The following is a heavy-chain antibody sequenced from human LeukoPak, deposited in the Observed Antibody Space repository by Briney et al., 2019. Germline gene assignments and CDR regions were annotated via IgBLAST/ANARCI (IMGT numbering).Heavy chain of an antibody. Sequence: GGSLRLSCAASGFTFDDYTMHWVRQAPGKGLEWVSLISRDGGSTYYADSVKGRFTISRDNSKDSLYLQMNSLRTEDTAFYYCAKSGLLRGYYYYYMDVWGKGTTVTVSS. CDR3: AKSGLLRGYYYYYMDV. CDR2: ISRDGGST. CDR1: GFTFDDYT. V-gene: IGHV3-43*01. D-gene: IGHD2-15*01. J-gene: IGHJ6*03.